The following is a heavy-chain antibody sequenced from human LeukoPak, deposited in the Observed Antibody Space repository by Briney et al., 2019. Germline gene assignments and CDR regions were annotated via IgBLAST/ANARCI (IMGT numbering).Heavy chain of an antibody. Sequence: GSLRLSCAASGFTFTSYVMSWIRQPPGKGLEWIGYIYYSGSTNYNPSLKSRVTISVDTTKNQFSLKLSSVTAADTAVYYCARGITIFGGGMDVWGQGTTVTVSS. J-gene: IGHJ6*02. D-gene: IGHD3-3*01. CDR1: GFTFTSYV. CDR2: IYYSGST. V-gene: IGHV4-59*01. CDR3: ARGITIFGGGMDV.